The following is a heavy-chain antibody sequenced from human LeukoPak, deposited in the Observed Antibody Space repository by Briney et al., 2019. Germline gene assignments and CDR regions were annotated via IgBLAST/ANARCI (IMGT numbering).Heavy chain of an antibody. J-gene: IGHJ4*02. V-gene: IGHV3-74*01. CDR2: INSDGSST. Sequence: GGSLRLSCAASGFTFSSYWMHWVRQAPGKGLVWVSRINSDGSSTSYADSVKGRFTISRDNAKNTLYMQMNSLRAEDTAVYYCAKDSDGYNSLFDYWGQGTLVTVSS. CDR1: GFTFSSYW. CDR3: AKDSDGYNSLFDY. D-gene: IGHD5-24*01.